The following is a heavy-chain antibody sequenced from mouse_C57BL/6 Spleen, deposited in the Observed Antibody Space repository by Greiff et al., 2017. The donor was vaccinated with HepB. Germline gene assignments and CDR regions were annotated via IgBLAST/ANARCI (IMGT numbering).Heavy chain of an antibody. CDR3: IRGGWLDY. Sequence: EVMLVESEGGLVQPGSSMKLSCTASGFTFSDYYMAWVRQVPEKGLEWVANINYDGTSTYYLDSLKSRFIISRDNAKNILYLQMSSLKSEDTATYYCIRGGWLDYWGQGTTLTVSS. D-gene: IGHD3-3*01. J-gene: IGHJ2*01. CDR1: GFTFSDYY. CDR2: INYDGTST. V-gene: IGHV5-16*01.